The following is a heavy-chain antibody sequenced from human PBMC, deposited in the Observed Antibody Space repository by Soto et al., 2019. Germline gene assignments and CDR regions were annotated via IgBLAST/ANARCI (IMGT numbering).Heavy chain of an antibody. Sequence: EVQLVESGGGLVQPGGSLRLSCAASGFTVSSNYMSWVRQAPGKGLEWVSVIYSGGTTYYADSVKGRFTISRDNSKNTLYLQMNSLRAEDTAVYYCSRTGDSIDYRGWFAPWGQGTLVTVSS. CDR1: GFTVSSNY. D-gene: IGHD3-22*01. CDR3: SRTGDSIDYRGWFAP. J-gene: IGHJ5*02. V-gene: IGHV3-66*01. CDR2: IYSGGTT.